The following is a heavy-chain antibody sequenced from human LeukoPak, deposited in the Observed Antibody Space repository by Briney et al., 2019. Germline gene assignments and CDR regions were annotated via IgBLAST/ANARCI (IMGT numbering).Heavy chain of an antibody. CDR3: ARNPDEHWLDESENWYFDL. CDR2: INPNRGDK. V-gene: IGHV1-2*06. D-gene: IGHD6-19*01. CDR1: GYTFIDYY. J-gene: IGHJ2*01. Sequence: ASVKVSCKASGYTFIDYYLHWLRQAPGQGLEWMGRINPNRGDKKPAQKFQGRVTMTRDTSISVAYMELSSLQSDDTAVYYCARNPDEHWLDESENWYFDLWGSGTLVTVSS.